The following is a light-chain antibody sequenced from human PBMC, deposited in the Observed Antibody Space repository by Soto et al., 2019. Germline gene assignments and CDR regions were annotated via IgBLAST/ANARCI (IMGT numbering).Light chain of an antibody. CDR1: SSDVGGYNF. J-gene: IGLJ3*02. V-gene: IGLV2-14*01. CDR3: SSYTSSNTLG. CDR2: EVS. Sequence: QSALTQPASVSGSPGQSITISCTGTSSDVGGYNFVSWYQQHPGKAPKLMIYEVSNRPSGVSNRFSGSKSGNTASLTISGLQAEDEAEYYCSSYTSSNTLGFGGGTKLTVL.